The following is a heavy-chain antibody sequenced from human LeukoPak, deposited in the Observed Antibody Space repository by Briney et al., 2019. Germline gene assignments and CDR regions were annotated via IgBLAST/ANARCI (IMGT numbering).Heavy chain of an antibody. CDR2: ISYDGSNK. Sequence: GGSLRLSCAASGFTFSIYAIYWVRQAPGKGLEWVAVISYDGSNKYYADSVKGRFTISRDNSKNTLYLQMNSLRAEDTAVYYCARDRSSSSLDYWGQGTLVTVSS. J-gene: IGHJ4*02. CDR3: ARDRSSSSLDY. D-gene: IGHD6-13*01. CDR1: GFTFSIYA. V-gene: IGHV3-30-3*01.